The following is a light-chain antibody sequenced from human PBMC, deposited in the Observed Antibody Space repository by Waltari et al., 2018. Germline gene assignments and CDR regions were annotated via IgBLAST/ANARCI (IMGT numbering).Light chain of an antibody. CDR2: GES. CDR3: QQYGSSPGT. Sequence: EIVLTQSPGPLSLSPGERAPLSCRASQRVSSSSLAWYQQKPGQAPRLLIYGESSRATGIPDRFSGSGSGTDFTLTISRLEPEDFAVYYCQQYGSSPGTFGQGTKVEIK. V-gene: IGKV3-20*01. CDR1: QRVSSSS. J-gene: IGKJ1*01.